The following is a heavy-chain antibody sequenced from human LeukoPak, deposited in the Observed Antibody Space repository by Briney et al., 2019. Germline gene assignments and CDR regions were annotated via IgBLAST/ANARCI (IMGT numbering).Heavy chain of an antibody. V-gene: IGHV4-59*11. Sequence: PSETLSLTCTVSGGSISNHYWSWIRQPPGKELVWIGYIYSSGSTNYNPSLKSRVTISVDTSKNQFSLKLSSVTAADTAVYYCAKLGVGAQRMDYWGQGALVTVSS. CDR3: AKLGVGAQRMDY. J-gene: IGHJ4*02. CDR1: GGSISNHY. CDR2: IYSSGST. D-gene: IGHD1-26*01.